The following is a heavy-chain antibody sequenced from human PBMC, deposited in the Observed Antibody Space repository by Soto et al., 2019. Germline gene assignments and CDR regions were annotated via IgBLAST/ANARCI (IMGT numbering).Heavy chain of an antibody. CDR3: VRPQAKELGTIRGAFDI. V-gene: IGHV5-51*01. Sequence: GESLKISCKGSGDTFTSHWIAWVRQMPGKGLELMGLIYPADSDTRYSPSFEGQDTISVDKSNSTAYLQWSSLKTSDTAMYYCVRPQAKELGTIRGAFDIWGQGTKVTVSS. D-gene: IGHD3-10*01. J-gene: IGHJ3*02. CDR1: GDTFTSHW. CDR2: IYPADSDT.